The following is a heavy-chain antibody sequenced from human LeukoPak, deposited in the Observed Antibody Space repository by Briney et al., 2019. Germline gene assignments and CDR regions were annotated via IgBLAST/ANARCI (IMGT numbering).Heavy chain of an antibody. J-gene: IGHJ4*02. CDR2: IYTSGST. D-gene: IGHD6-13*01. Sequence: SETLSLTCTVSGGCINSYYWSWIRQPAGKGLEWIGRIYTSGSTNYNPSLKSRVTMSVDTSKNQFSLKLSSVTAADTAVYYCTRGGIAAAGTGRWFDYWGQGTLVTVSS. CDR1: GGCINSYY. CDR3: TRGGIAAAGTGRWFDY. V-gene: IGHV4-4*07.